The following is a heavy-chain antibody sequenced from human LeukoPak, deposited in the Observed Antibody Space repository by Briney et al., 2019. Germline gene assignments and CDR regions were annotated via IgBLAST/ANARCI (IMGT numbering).Heavy chain of an antibody. Sequence: ASVKVSCKASGYTFTGYYMHWVRQAPGQGLEWMGWINPNSGGTNYAQKFQGRVTMTRDTSISTAYMELSRLRSDDTAVYYCARHFFSTYGWYNWFDPWGQGTLVTVSS. CDR1: GYTFTGYY. D-gene: IGHD3-3*02. CDR2: INPNSGGT. CDR3: ARHFFSTYGWYNWFDP. J-gene: IGHJ5*02. V-gene: IGHV1-2*02.